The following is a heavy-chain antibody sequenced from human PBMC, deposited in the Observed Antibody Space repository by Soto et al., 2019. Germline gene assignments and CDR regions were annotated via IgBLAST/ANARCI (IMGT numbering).Heavy chain of an antibody. CDR2: INAGNGNT. J-gene: IGHJ4*02. V-gene: IGHV1-3*01. CDR3: ARSSYLTVFDY. D-gene: IGHD3-10*01. CDR1: GYTFTSYA. Sequence: QVQRVQSGAEVKKPGASVKVSCKASGYTFTSYAMHWVRQAPGQRLEWMGWINAGNGNTRYSQKFQGRVTITRDTSASTAYMELSSLRSVDTAVYYCARSSYLTVFDYWGQGTLVTVSS.